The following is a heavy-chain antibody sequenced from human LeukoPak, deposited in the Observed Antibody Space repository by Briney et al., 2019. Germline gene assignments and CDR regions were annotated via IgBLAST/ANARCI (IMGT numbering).Heavy chain of an antibody. CDR2: ISSSVSTI. D-gene: IGHD2-2*01. Sequence: GGSLRLSCAASRFTFSSYEMNWVRQAPGTGREGVSYISSSVSTIYYADSVKGRFTISRANAKNSLYLQMNSLRAEDTAVYYCARIGDSSSCTDYWGQGTLGTASS. CDR1: RFTFSSYE. J-gene: IGHJ4*02. V-gene: IGHV3-48*03. CDR3: ARIGDSSSCTDY.